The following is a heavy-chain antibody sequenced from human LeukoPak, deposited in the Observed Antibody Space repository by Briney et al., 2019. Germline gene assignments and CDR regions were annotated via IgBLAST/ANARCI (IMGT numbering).Heavy chain of an antibody. J-gene: IGHJ4*02. Sequence: PSETLSLTCTVSGGSISSGGYYWSWIRQHPGKGLEWIGYIYYSGSTYYNPSLKSRVTMSVDTSENRFSLKLSSVTAADTAVYYCARANGVDYTGTHFDYWGLGTLVTVSS. CDR3: ARANGVDYTGTHFDY. CDR1: GGSISSGGYY. CDR2: IYYSGST. V-gene: IGHV4-31*03. D-gene: IGHD3-3*01.